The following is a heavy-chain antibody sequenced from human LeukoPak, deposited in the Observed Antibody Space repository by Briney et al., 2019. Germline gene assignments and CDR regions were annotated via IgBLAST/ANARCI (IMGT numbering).Heavy chain of an antibody. CDR3: ARAITFRIVSPPDY. J-gene: IGHJ4*02. V-gene: IGHV5-51*01. D-gene: IGHD3-16*01. Sequence: GESLKISCKASGYSFSTYWIGWVRQKPGKGLEWMGVIHPGDSDTRYSSSFRGPVTISADKSISTTYLQWTSLKASDTAMYYCARAITFRIVSPPDYWGQGTLVTVSS. CDR1: GYSFSTYW. CDR2: IHPGDSDT.